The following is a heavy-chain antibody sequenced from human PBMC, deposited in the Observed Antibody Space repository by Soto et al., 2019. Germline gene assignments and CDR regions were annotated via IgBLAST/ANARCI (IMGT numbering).Heavy chain of an antibody. CDR1: GFTFSSYG. J-gene: IGHJ4*02. Sequence: GGSLRLSCAASGFTFSSYGMHWVRQAPGKGLEWVAVIWYDGSNKYYADSVKGRFTISRDNSKNTLYLQMNSLRAEDTAVYYCARGNYDSSGYIDYWGQGTLVTVSS. D-gene: IGHD3-22*01. CDR2: IWYDGSNK. CDR3: ARGNYDSSGYIDY. V-gene: IGHV3-33*01.